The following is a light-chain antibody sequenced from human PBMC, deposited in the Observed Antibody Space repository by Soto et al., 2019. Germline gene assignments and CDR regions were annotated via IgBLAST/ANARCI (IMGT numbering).Light chain of an antibody. V-gene: IGKV1-5*03. J-gene: IGKJ1*01. CDR3: QQYNSYSEA. Sequence: DIQMTHSPFTLSASVGDRGTITWRASQSISSWLAWYQQKPGKAPKLLIYKASSLESGVPSRFSGSGSGTEFTLTISSLQSDDFATYYCQQYNSYSEAFGQGTKVDIK. CDR2: KAS. CDR1: QSISSW.